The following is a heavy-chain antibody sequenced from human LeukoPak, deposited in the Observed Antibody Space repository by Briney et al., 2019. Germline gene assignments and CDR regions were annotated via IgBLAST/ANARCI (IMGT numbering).Heavy chain of an antibody. D-gene: IGHD2-8*01. CDR2: ISSSSSTI. V-gene: IGHV3-48*01. Sequence: GGSLSLSCAASGFTFSSYSMNWVRQAPGKGLEWVSYISSSSSTIYYADSVKGRFTISRDNAKNSLYLQMNSLRAEDTAVYYCARDGDCTNGVCYSYWYFDLWGRGTLVTVSS. J-gene: IGHJ2*01. CDR3: ARDGDCTNGVCYSYWYFDL. CDR1: GFTFSSYS.